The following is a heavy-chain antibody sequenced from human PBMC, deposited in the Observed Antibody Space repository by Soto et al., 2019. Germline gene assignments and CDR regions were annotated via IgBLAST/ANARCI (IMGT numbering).Heavy chain of an antibody. Sequence: SVKVSCKASGGTFSSYAISWVRQAPGQGLEWMGGIIPIFGTANYAQKFQGRVTITADESTSTAYMELSSLRSEDTAVYYCARASGYSGYLYYYGMDVGGQGTTVTGSS. CDR3: ARASGYSGYLYYYGMDV. J-gene: IGHJ6*02. CDR2: IIPIFGTA. CDR1: GGTFSSYA. D-gene: IGHD5-12*01. V-gene: IGHV1-69*13.